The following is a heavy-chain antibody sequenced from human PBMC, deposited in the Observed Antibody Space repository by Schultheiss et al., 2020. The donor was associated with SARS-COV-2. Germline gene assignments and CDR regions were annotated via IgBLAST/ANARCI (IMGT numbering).Heavy chain of an antibody. Sequence: GGSLRLSCAASGFTFSDYYMSWIRQAPGKGLEWVSYISSSSSYTNYADSVKGRFTISRDNAKNSLYLQMNSLRAEDTAVYYCARDLIVATIPLDYWGQGTLVTVSS. J-gene: IGHJ4*02. CDR2: ISSSSSYT. D-gene: IGHD5-12*01. V-gene: IGHV3-11*06. CDR1: GFTFSDYY. CDR3: ARDLIVATIPLDY.